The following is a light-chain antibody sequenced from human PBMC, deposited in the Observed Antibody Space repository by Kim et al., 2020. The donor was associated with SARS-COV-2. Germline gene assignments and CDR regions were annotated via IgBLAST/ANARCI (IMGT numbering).Light chain of an antibody. Sequence: ETVMTQSPVTLSVSPGERATLSCRASQSVGNNIAWYQQKPGQAPRLLIYGASTRATNIPARFSGSGSGTEFTLTISSLESEDFAVYFCQQYNKWPRTFGQGTKVEIK. CDR1: QSVGNN. J-gene: IGKJ1*01. V-gene: IGKV3-15*01. CDR2: GAS. CDR3: QQYNKWPRT.